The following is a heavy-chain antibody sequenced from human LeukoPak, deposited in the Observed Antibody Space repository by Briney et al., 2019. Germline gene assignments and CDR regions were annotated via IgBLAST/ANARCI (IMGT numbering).Heavy chain of an antibody. CDR3: ARQLYGSDY. D-gene: IGHD4-17*01. V-gene: IGHV4-34*01. CDR1: GVSFSTYY. Sequence: PSETLSLTCGVSGVSFSTYYWSWTRQSPEKGLEWIGEANHSGYTNYNPSLKSRVTISVDTSKNQFSLNLRSVTAADTAVYYCARQLYGSDYWGQGTLVTVSS. CDR2: ANHSGYT. J-gene: IGHJ4*02.